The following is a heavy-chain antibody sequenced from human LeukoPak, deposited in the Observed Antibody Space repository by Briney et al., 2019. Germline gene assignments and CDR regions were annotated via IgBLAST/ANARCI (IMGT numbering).Heavy chain of an antibody. CDR2: ISSRDNLI. CDR1: GFAVSDYY. D-gene: IGHD3-10*01. Sequence: GGSLRLSCAASGFAVSDYYMNWIRQAPGKGLEWVSYISSRDNLIYYADSVKGRFTISTDNAKNSVYLQLNRLRVEDTAVYYCAREQWFRWEFWGQGILVTVSS. J-gene: IGHJ4*02. CDR3: AREQWFRWEF. V-gene: IGHV3-11*01.